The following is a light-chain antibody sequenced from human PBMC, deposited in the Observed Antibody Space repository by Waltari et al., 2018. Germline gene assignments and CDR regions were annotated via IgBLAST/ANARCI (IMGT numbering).Light chain of an antibody. CDR3: AAWDDSLSVYV. CDR1: SSNIGSKY. Sequence: QSVLTQPPSASGTPGQRVTISCSGSSSNIGSKYVYWYQQLPGTAPKLLIYRNNQRPSGVPDRFPGSKSGTSASLAISGLRSEDEADYYCAAWDDSLSVYVFGTGTKVTVL. V-gene: IGLV1-47*01. J-gene: IGLJ1*01. CDR2: RNN.